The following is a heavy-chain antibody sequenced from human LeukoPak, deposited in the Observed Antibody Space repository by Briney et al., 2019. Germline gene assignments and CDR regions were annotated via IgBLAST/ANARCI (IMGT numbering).Heavy chain of an antibody. D-gene: IGHD3-22*01. CDR1: GYTFTDYY. Sequence: GASVKVSCKASGYTFTDYYKHWVRQAPGQGLEWMGWMDPKSGEANHAQKFQGRVIMTRDTSINTAYMELSRLRSDDTAVYYCALEVYYSDNSAFDYWGQGTLVTVSP. V-gene: IGHV1-2*02. CDR3: ALEVYYSDNSAFDY. J-gene: IGHJ4*02. CDR2: MDPKSGEA.